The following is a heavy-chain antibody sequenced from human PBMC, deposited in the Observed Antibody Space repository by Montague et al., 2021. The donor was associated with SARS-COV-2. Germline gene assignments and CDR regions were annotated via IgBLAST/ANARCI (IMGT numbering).Heavy chain of an antibody. Sequence: SETLSLTCTVSAGSINNYYWSWIRQSAGKGLEWIGRIYPSGDTNYNLSLKSRVTVSVDTSKSQFSLNLNSLTVADTAVYYCASSYGSGYYGFDYWGQGIPVTVSA. CDR1: AGSINNYY. V-gene: IGHV4-4*07. CDR2: IYPSGDT. J-gene: IGHJ4*02. D-gene: IGHD3-10*01. CDR3: ASSYGSGYYGFDY.